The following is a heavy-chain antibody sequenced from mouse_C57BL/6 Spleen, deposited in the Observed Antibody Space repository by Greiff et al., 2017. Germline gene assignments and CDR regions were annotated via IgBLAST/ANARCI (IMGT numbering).Heavy chain of an antibody. Sequence: EVMLVASEGGLVQPGSSMKLSCPASGFTFSDYYMAWVRQVPEKGLEWVANITYDGSSTYYLDSLKSRFIISRDNAKKILYLQMSSLKSEDTATYYCARDLYGNYLDYWGQGTTLPVSS. J-gene: IGHJ2*01. D-gene: IGHD2-1*01. CDR1: GFTFSDYY. V-gene: IGHV5-16*01. CDR2: ITYDGSST. CDR3: ARDLYGNYLDY.